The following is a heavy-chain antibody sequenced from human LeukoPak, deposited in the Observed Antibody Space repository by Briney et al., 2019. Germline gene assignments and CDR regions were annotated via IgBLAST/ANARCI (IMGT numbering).Heavy chain of an antibody. D-gene: IGHD3-10*01. CDR1: GFTFTNAW. Sequence: GGSLRLSCAASGFTFTNAWMTWVRQAPGKGLEWVGRIKSKTDGGTTDYAAPVKGRFTISRDDSKNTLYLQMNSLKTEDTAVYYCTTAQFYGSGRFSDYWGQGTLVTVSS. CDR2: IKSKTDGGTT. V-gene: IGHV3-15*01. J-gene: IGHJ4*02. CDR3: TTAQFYGSGRFSDY.